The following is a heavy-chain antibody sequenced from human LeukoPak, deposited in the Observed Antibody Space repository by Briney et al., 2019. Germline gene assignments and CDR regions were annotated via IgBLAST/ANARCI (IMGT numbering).Heavy chain of an antibody. Sequence: PSETLSLTCMISRGFISSSSYYWGWIRQPPGKGLEWIGDIYYTGSTYYNASLKSRVSISIDTSNNHFSLKLSSVTAADTALYYCARRRYYDSTGYLDWGQGTLVTVSS. J-gene: IGHJ1*01. CDR2: IYYTGST. V-gene: IGHV4-39*02. CDR3: ARRRYYDSTGYLD. CDR1: RGFISSSSYY. D-gene: IGHD3-22*01.